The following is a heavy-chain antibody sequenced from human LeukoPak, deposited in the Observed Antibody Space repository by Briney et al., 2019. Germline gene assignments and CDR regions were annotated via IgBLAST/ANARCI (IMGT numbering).Heavy chain of an antibody. CDR1: GFTFSSYA. CDR3: ARDFVYYYDSSGKGAFDI. V-gene: IGHV3-30-3*01. D-gene: IGHD3-22*01. CDR2: ISYDGSNK. Sequence: GGSLRLSCAASGFTFSSYAMHWVRQAPGKGLEWVAVISYDGSNKYYADSVKGRFTISRDNSKNTLYLQMNSLRAEDTAVYYCARDFVYYYDSSGKGAFDILGQGTMVTVSS. J-gene: IGHJ3*02.